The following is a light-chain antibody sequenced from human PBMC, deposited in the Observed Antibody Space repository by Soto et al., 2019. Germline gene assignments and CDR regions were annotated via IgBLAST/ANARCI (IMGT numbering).Light chain of an antibody. CDR1: QTISGTY. J-gene: IGKJ4*01. V-gene: IGKV3-20*01. CDR3: QQYNNSPLT. Sequence: EIVLTQSPVTLSLSPGERATLSCRASQTISGTYIAWYQQKFGQAPRLLIHGVSTRATGIPDRFSGSGSGTDFTLTISRLEPEDFAVYYCQQYNNSPLTFGGGTKVDIK. CDR2: GVS.